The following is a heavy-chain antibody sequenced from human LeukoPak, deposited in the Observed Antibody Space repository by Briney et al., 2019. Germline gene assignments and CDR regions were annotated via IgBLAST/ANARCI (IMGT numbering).Heavy chain of an antibody. CDR3: ATAGSGWIFDY. J-gene: IGHJ4*02. Sequence: ASVKVSCKVSGYTLTELSMHWVRQAPGKGLEWMGGFDPEDGETIYAHKFQGRVTMTEDTSTDIAYMELSSLRSEDTAVYYCATAGSGWIFDYWGQGTLVTVSS. D-gene: IGHD6-19*01. CDR1: GYTLTELS. CDR2: FDPEDGET. V-gene: IGHV1-24*01.